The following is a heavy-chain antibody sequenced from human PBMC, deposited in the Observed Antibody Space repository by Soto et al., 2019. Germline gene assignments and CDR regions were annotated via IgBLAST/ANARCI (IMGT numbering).Heavy chain of an antibody. Sequence: LTISCQGSGYSFATYWIAWVRQMPGKGLEWMGIIYPGDSDTRYSPSFQGQVTISADKSISTAYLQWSSLKASDSAIFYCARGEGSGSFYNFAYWGQGTLVTVPS. D-gene: IGHD3-10*01. V-gene: IGHV5-51*01. J-gene: IGHJ4*02. CDR1: GYSFATYW. CDR3: ARGEGSGSFYNFAY. CDR2: IYPGDSDT.